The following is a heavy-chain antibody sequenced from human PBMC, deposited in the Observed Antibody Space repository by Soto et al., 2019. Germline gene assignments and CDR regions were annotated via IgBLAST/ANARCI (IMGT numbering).Heavy chain of an antibody. J-gene: IGHJ4*02. CDR2: INHSGST. CDR3: ARDKITGLFDY. D-gene: IGHD2-8*02. V-gene: IGHV4-34*01. CDR1: GASFSGYD. Sequence: SDTLSLTCAVYGASFSGYDWTWIRQPPGTGLEWIGEINHSGSTNYNPSLKSRVTISVDTSKNQFSLKLTSVTAADTAVYYCARDKITGLFDYWGQGTLVTVSS.